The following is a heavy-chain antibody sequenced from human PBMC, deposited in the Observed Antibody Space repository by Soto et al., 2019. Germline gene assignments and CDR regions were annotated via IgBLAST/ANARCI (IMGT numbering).Heavy chain of an antibody. V-gene: IGHV3-48*02. Sequence: GGSLRLSCAASGFTFSSYSMNWVRQAPGKGLEWVSYISSSSSTIYYADSVKGRFTISRDNAKNSLYLQMNSLRDEDTAVYYCARDSPSVCGGDCSFDYWGQGTLVTVSS. CDR3: ARDSPSVCGGDCSFDY. CDR2: ISSSSSTI. CDR1: GFTFSSYS. J-gene: IGHJ4*02. D-gene: IGHD2-21*02.